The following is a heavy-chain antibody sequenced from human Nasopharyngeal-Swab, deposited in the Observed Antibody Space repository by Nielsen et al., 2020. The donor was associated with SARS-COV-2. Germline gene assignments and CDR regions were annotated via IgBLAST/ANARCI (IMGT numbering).Heavy chain of an antibody. Sequence: GGSLRLSCKGSGYSFTSYWIGWVRQMPGKGLEWMGIIYPGGSDTRYSPSFQGQVTISADKSISTAYLQWSSLKASDTAMYYCARQGAVAGYYYYYMDVWGKGTTVTVSS. V-gene: IGHV5-51*01. J-gene: IGHJ6*03. CDR2: IYPGGSDT. CDR1: GYSFTSYW. D-gene: IGHD6-19*01. CDR3: ARQGAVAGYYYYYMDV.